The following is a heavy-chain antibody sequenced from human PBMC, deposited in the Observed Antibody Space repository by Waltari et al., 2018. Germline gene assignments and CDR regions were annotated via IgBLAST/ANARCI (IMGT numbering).Heavy chain of an antibody. CDR2: ISDSFVIT. D-gene: IGHD3-22*01. CDR3: ARHLYSIDYLELAK. Sequence: EEHLLESGGGLAQPGGSLRLSCAASGFNFVSFAMSWVRQAPGTGLEGVSGISDSFVITKYADSVKGRFTVSRDNSKNTVFLHLNSLRAEDTAIYYCARHLYSIDYLELAKWGQGTLVTVSS. CDR1: GFNFVSFA. J-gene: IGHJ4*02. V-gene: IGHV3-23*01.